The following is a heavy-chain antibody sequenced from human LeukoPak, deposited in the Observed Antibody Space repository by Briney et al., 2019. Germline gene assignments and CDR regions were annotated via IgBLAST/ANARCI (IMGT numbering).Heavy chain of an antibody. CDR2: IKCDGSET. Sequence: GGSLRLSCAASGFTFSSSCMHWVSQAPEKGLEWVADIKCDGSETYYVDSVKGRLTISGDNAKNSLYLQMNSLRAEDTAVYYCARGGGRYSGYKDYWGQGTLVTVSS. CDR3: ARGGGRYSGYKDY. D-gene: IGHD5-12*01. CDR1: GFTFSSSC. J-gene: IGHJ4*02. V-gene: IGHV3-52*01.